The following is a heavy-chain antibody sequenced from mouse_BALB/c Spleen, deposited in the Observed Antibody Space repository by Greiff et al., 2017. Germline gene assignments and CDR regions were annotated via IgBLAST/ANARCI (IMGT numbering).Heavy chain of an antibody. V-gene: IGHV5-6-3*01. CDR3: ARGLRPYYFDY. CDR1: GFTFSSYG. Sequence: VQLKESGGGLVQPGGSLKLSCAASGFTFSSYGMSWVRQTPDKRLELVATINSNGGSTYYPDSVKGRFTISRDNAKNTLYLQMSSLKSEDTAMYYCARGLRPYYFDYWGQGTTLTVSS. CDR2: INSNGGST. J-gene: IGHJ2*01. D-gene: IGHD1-2*01.